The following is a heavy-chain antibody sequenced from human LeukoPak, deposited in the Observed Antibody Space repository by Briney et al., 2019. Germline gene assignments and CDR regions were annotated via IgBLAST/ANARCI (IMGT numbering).Heavy chain of an antibody. Sequence: GGSLRLSCAASQFTFNTYAMNWVRQAPGKGLEWVSLISRSGDATYYADSVKGRFTISRDKSKDTLYLQMNSLRAEDTAIYYCAKDLDSSGLHLGDYHWGQGTLVTVSS. CDR1: QFTFNTYA. V-gene: IGHV3-23*01. CDR2: ISRSGDAT. D-gene: IGHD3-22*01. CDR3: AKDLDSSGLHLGDYH. J-gene: IGHJ4*02.